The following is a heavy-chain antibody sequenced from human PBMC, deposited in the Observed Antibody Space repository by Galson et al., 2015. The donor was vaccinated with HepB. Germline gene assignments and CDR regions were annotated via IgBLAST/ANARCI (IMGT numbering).Heavy chain of an antibody. Sequence: SLRLSCAVSGITFGDFAMSWIRQAPGKGLEWVTLIRSKVYGGTTEYAASVQDRFTLSRDDSKSLAYLQMDNLKTEDTAVYYCTTARGTNLGMDVRGQATTVTVS. D-gene: IGHD1-1*01. CDR3: TTARGTNLGMDV. CDR2: IRSKVYGGTT. CDR1: GITFGDFA. V-gene: IGHV3-49*03. J-gene: IGHJ6*02.